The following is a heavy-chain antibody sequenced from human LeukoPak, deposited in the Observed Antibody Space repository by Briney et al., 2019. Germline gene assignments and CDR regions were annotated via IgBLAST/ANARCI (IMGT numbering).Heavy chain of an antibody. Sequence: GRSLRLSCAASGFTFSNYWMQWVRQAPGKGLVWVSHITSDGSTTTYADSVKGRFTTSRDNAKNTLYLQMNSLRAEDTAVYYCVRDNYGVDYWGLGTLVTVSS. J-gene: IGHJ4*02. V-gene: IGHV3-74*01. CDR3: VRDNYGVDY. CDR1: GFTFSNYW. D-gene: IGHD4-11*01. CDR2: ITSDGSTT.